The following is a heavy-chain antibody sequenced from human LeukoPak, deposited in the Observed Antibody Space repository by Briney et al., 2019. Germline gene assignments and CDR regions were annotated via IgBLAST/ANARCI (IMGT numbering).Heavy chain of an antibody. J-gene: IGHJ4*02. CDR3: AQVAPATEYYFDY. Sequence: ASVKVSCKASGYTFTGYYMHWVRQAPGQGLEWMGWINPNSGGTNYAQKFQGRVTMTRDTSISTAYMELSRLRSDDTPVYYCAQVAPATEYYFDYWGQGTLVTVSS. V-gene: IGHV1-2*02. D-gene: IGHD5-12*01. CDR2: INPNSGGT. CDR1: GYTFTGYY.